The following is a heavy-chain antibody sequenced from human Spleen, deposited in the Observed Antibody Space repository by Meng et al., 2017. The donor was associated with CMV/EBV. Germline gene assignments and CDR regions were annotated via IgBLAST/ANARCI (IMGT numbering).Heavy chain of an antibody. CDR2: INPNSGDT. Sequence: QVQLVQSGAEVKKPGASVKVSCKASGYTFTGYYMHWVRQAPGQGLEWMGRINPNSGDTNSAQNFQGRVTMTRDTSISTAYMDLSRLRSDDTAVYYCARYVVVSGFVDYWGQGTLVTVSS. J-gene: IGHJ4*02. CDR1: GYTFTGYY. V-gene: IGHV1-2*06. CDR3: ARYVVVSGFVDY. D-gene: IGHD2-15*01.